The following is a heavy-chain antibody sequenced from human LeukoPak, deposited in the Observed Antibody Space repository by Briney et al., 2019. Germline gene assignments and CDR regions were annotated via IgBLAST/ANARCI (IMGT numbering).Heavy chain of an antibody. J-gene: IGHJ4*02. CDR2: VYLGDTDT. CDR3: ARHFAGTWSMDYCDY. V-gene: IGHV5-51*01. Sequence: AESLKFSCQAFGFPLRSYWIAWVRHMPGQGLEWMGIVYLGDTDTTYTPSSRSQVTISADRSTNTASLQWDTLRASDTGIYYCARHFAGTWSMDYCDYWGQGTLVSVSS. CDR1: GFPLRSYW. D-gene: IGHD6-13*01.